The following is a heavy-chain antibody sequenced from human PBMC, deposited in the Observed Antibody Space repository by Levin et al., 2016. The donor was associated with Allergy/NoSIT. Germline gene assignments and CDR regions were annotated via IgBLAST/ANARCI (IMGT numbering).Heavy chain of an antibody. J-gene: IGHJ4*02. Sequence: GESLKISCATSGFPFRSYGMHWVRQAPGKGLEWVAFIRYDGSIEQYSDAVRGRFTISRDNSENTVSLQMSSLRGDDTAVYYCAKDWYNSRWHPGYYDSWGQGILVTVSS. CDR2: IRYDGSIE. CDR3: AKDWYNSRWHPGYYDS. V-gene: IGHV3-30*02. D-gene: IGHD6-13*01. CDR1: GFPFRSYG.